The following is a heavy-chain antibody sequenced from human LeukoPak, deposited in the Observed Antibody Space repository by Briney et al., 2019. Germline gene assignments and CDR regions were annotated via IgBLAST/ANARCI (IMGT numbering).Heavy chain of an antibody. CDR2: IIPIFGTA. Sequence: SVKVSCEASGGTFSSYAISWVRQAPGQGLEWMGGIIPIFGTANYAQKFQGRVAITTDESTSTAYMELSSLRSEDTAVYYCARSSSIAARDFDYWGQGTLVTVSS. D-gene: IGHD6-6*01. CDR3: ARSSSIAARDFDY. CDR1: GGTFSSYA. V-gene: IGHV1-69*05. J-gene: IGHJ4*02.